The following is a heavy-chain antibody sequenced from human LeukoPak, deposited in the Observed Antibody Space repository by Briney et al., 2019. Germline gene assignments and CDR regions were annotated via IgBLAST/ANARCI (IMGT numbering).Heavy chain of an antibody. D-gene: IGHD2-15*01. Sequence: GGSLRLSCAASGFTFSSYSMNWVRQAPGKGLEWVSSISSSSSYIYYADSVKGRFTISRDNAKNSLYLQMNSLRAEDTAVYYCARDLGSGGSCYSCYYYYMDVWGKGTTVTVSS. CDR2: ISSSSSYI. CDR3: ARDLGSGGSCYSCYYYYMDV. J-gene: IGHJ6*03. CDR1: GFTFSSYS. V-gene: IGHV3-21*01.